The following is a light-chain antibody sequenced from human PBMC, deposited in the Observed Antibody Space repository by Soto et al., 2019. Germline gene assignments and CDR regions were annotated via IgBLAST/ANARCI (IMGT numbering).Light chain of an antibody. CDR3: QQYNSYSLYT. J-gene: IGKJ2*01. V-gene: IGKV1-5*01. Sequence: DIQMTQSPSTRSASVGDRVTITCRASQSVSSWLAWYQQKPGKAPKLLIYDASSLESGVPSRFSGNGSGTEFTLTISSLQPDDFATYYCQQYNSYSLYTFGQGTKLEIK. CDR1: QSVSSW. CDR2: DAS.